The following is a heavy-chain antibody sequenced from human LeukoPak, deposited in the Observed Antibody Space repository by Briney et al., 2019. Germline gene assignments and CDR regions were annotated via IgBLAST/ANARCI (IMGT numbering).Heavy chain of an antibody. V-gene: IGHV3-21*01. CDR3: ARALYSSSSGGFDY. Sequence: GGSLRLSCAASGFTFSSYSMNWVRQAPGKGLEWVSSISSSSSYIYYADSVKGRFTISRDNAKNSLYLQMNSLRAEDTAVYYCARALYSSSSGGFDYWGQGALVTVSS. J-gene: IGHJ4*02. CDR1: GFTFSSYS. CDR2: ISSSSSYI. D-gene: IGHD6-6*01.